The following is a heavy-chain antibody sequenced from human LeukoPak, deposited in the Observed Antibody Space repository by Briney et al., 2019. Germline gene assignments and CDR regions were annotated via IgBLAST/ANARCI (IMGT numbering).Heavy chain of an antibody. Sequence: SVKVSCKASGGTFSSYAISWVRQAPGQGLEWMGGIIPIFGTANYAQKFQGRVTITTDESTSTAYMELSSLRSEDTAVYYCARAYFLGDSSGYYFDYWGQGTLVTVSS. CDR3: ARAYFLGDSSGYYFDY. J-gene: IGHJ4*02. CDR2: IIPIFGTA. D-gene: IGHD3-22*01. CDR1: GGTFSSYA. V-gene: IGHV1-69*05.